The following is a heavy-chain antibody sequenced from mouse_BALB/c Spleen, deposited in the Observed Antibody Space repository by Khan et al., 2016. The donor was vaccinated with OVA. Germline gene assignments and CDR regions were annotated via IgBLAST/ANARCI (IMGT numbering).Heavy chain of an antibody. J-gene: IGHJ4*01. V-gene: IGHV5-15*02. CDR3: GRWAIDY. CDR1: GFPFSDYG. Sequence: EVELVEFGGGLVQPGGFRKLSCAASGFPFSDYGLAWVRPAPGKGPEWVAFISSLAYCIYYADTVTGRFPNSRENAKNTLYLEMSRQRSEDTAMYFCGRWAIDYWGQGTTVTVSS. CDR2: ISSLAYCI.